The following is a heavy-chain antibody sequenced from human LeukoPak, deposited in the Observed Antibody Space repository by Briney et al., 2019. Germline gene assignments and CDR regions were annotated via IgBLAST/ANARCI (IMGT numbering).Heavy chain of an antibody. CDR3: AKDRAYPNDVFDA. CDR1: GFTFSSYG. Sequence: GGSLRLSCAASGFTFSSYGMSWVRQAPGKGLEWVSAISGSGGVTWYADSVKGRFSISRDTSKNTLFLQMNSLRADDTALYYCAKDRAYPNDVFDAWGQGTMVTVSS. D-gene: IGHD2-21*01. V-gene: IGHV3-23*01. J-gene: IGHJ3*01. CDR2: ISGSGGVT.